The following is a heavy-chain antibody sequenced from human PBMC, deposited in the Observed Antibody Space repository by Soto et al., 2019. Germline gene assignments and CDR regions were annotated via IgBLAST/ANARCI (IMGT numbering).Heavy chain of an antibody. CDR3: ASPVLKEGVTTVGEFDS. D-gene: IGHD1-26*01. CDR1: GGSISSGRYY. V-gene: IGHV4-39*01. Sequence: QLQLQESGPGLVKPSETLSLTCTVSGGSISSGRYYWGWIRQPPGKGLEWIGSINYSGSTYYNLALKSRVTISVDTSKNPFSLKLTSVTAADTAVFYCASPVLKEGVTTVGEFDSWGQGSLVTVSS. CDR2: INYSGST. J-gene: IGHJ4*02.